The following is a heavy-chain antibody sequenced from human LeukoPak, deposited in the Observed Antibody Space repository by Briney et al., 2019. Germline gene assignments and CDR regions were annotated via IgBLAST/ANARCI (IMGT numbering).Heavy chain of an antibody. Sequence: GGSLRLSCAASGFTFSDYYMSWIRQAPGKGLEWVSFISGGSTTIFYADSVKGRFTISRDNAKNSLHLQLNSLRAEDTAVYYCAREYVWGSSRYLDYWGQGTLVTVSS. J-gene: IGHJ4*02. CDR3: AREYVWGSSRYLDY. D-gene: IGHD3-16*02. CDR2: ISGGSTTI. V-gene: IGHV3-11*04. CDR1: GFTFSDYY.